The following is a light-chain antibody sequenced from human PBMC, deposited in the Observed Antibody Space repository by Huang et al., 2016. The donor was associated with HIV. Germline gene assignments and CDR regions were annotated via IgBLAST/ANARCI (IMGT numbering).Light chain of an antibody. J-gene: IGKJ1*01. CDR2: GTS. Sequence: DIQMTQSPSSLSASVGDRVTITCRASQGIGNSLAWYQQKPEKAPRLLLYGTSRLESGGPSRVSGNGSGTHYTLTISTLQPEDIASYYCQQYHGIPWTFGQGTKVEIK. V-gene: IGKV1-NL1*01. CDR1: QGIGNS. CDR3: QQYHGIPWT.